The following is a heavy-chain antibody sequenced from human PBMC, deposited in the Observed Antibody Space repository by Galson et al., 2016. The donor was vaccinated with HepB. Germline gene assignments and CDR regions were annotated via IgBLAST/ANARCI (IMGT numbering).Heavy chain of an antibody. V-gene: IGHV3-23*01. J-gene: IGHJ4*02. CDR3: ARGGYAWGGYSNDY. CDR1: GFTFSRYS. Sequence: SLRLSCAASGFTFSRYSMTWVRQAPGKGLAWVSSITGSGDSTYYADSVKGRFTLSRDNSKNTVYLLMNSLRVEDTAVYYCARGGYAWGGYSNDYWGQGTLVIVSS. CDR2: ITGSGDST. D-gene: IGHD3-16*01.